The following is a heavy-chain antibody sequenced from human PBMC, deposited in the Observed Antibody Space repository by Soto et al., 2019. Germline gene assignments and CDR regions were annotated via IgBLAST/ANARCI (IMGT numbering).Heavy chain of an antibody. CDR2: ISYDGTNA. Sequence: GGSLRLSCAASGFIFSTYAIHWVRQAPGKGLEWVAIISYDGTNAYYADSVKGRFTISRDNSKNTLYLQMDSLSADDTAIYYCARDHCTTTTCSAEYIDSWGQGTLVTVSS. J-gene: IGHJ4*02. V-gene: IGHV3-30-3*01. CDR1: GFIFSTYA. D-gene: IGHD2-2*01. CDR3: ARDHCTTTTCSAEYIDS.